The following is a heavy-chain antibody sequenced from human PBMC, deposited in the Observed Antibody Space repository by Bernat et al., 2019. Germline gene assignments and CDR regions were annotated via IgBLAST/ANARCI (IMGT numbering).Heavy chain of an antibody. CDR1: GFTFSSYG. V-gene: IGHV3-33*01. Sequence: VRRVESGGGVVQPGRSLRLSCAASGFTFSSYGMHWVRQAPGKGLEWVAVIWYDGSNKYYADSVKGRFTISRDNSKNTLYLQMNSLRAEDTAVYYCARDNYSSGWYDYWGQGTLVTVSS. CDR2: IWYDGSNK. J-gene: IGHJ4*02. CDR3: ARDNYSSGWYDY. D-gene: IGHD6-19*01.